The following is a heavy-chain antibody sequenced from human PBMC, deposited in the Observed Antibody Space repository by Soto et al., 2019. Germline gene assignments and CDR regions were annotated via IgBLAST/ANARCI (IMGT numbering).Heavy chain of an antibody. Sequence: SETLSLTCAVYGGSFSGYYWSWIRQPPGKGLEWIGEINHSGSTNYNPSLKSRVTISVDTSKNQFSLKLSSVTAADTAVYYCARGTRFYYDSSGYYYWGQGTLVTVSS. CDR1: GGSFSGYY. J-gene: IGHJ4*02. D-gene: IGHD3-22*01. CDR2: INHSGST. V-gene: IGHV4-34*01. CDR3: ARGTRFYYDSSGYYY.